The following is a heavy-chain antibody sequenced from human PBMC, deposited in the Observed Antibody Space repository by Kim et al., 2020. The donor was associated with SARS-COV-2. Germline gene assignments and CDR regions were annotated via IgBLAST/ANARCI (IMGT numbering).Heavy chain of an antibody. Sequence: GGSLRLSCAASGFTFNTYYMNWVRQAPGKGLEWVSSLSSSSSYRYYADSVKGRFTISRDNARNSLYLQMNSLRVEDTAVYYCARQLGYCSGDSCALDYWGQGTLVTVSS. D-gene: IGHD2-15*01. V-gene: IGHV3-21*01. J-gene: IGHJ4*02. CDR2: LSSSSSYR. CDR3: ARQLGYCSGDSCALDY. CDR1: GFTFNTYY.